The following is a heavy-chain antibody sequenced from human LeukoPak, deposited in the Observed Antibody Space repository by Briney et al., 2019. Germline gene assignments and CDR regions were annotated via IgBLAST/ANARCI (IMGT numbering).Heavy chain of an antibody. D-gene: IGHD6-6*01. CDR1: GFTFSSYA. V-gene: IGHV3-23*01. CDR2: ISGSGGST. Sequence: GGSLRLSCAASGFTFSSYAMSWVRQAPGKGLEWVSAISGSGGSTYYADSVKDRFTISRDNSKNTLYLQMNSLRAEDTAVYYCAKGRPPGVSSSSEVNYFDYWGQGALVTVSS. J-gene: IGHJ4*02. CDR3: AKGRPPGVSSSSEVNYFDY.